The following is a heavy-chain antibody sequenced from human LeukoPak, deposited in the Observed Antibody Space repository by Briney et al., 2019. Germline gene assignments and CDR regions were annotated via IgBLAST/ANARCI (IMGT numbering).Heavy chain of an antibody. V-gene: IGHV1-2*02. CDR2: INPNSGGT. CDR3: AREGAFGFYALDY. J-gene: IGHJ4*02. D-gene: IGHD2/OR15-2a*01. CDR1: GYTFTGYY. Sequence: ASVKVSCKASGYTFTGYYMHWVRQAPGQGLGWMGWINPNSGGTNYAQKFQGRVTMTRDTSISTAYMELSRVTSDDTAVYYCAREGAFGFYALDYWGQGTLVTVSS.